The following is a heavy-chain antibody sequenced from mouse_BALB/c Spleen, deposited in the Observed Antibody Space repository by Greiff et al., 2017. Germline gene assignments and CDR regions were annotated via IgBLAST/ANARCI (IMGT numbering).Heavy chain of an antibody. Sequence: EVMLVESGGGLVKPGGSLKLSCAASGFTFSSYAMSWVRQTPEKRLEWVASISSGGSTYYPDSVKGRFTISRDNARNILYLQMSSLRSEDTAMYYCARGYGNYVGYWYFDVWGAGTTVTVSS. V-gene: IGHV5-6-5*01. J-gene: IGHJ1*01. CDR3: ARGYGNYVGYWYFDV. CDR1: GFTFSSYA. D-gene: IGHD2-1*01. CDR2: ISSGGST.